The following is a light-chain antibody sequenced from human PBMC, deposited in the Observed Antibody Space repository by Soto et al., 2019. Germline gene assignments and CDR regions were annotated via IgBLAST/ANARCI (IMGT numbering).Light chain of an antibody. V-gene: IGLV1-44*01. CDR1: NSNIGSNT. CDR2: SNN. CDR3: AAWDDSLNGVV. Sequence: QSVLTQPPSASGTPGQRVTISCSGSNSNIGSNTVNWYQQLPGTAPKLLIYSNNQRPSGVPERFSGSRSGTSGSLAISGLQSEDEADYYCAAWDDSLNGVVFGGGTKLTVL. J-gene: IGLJ2*01.